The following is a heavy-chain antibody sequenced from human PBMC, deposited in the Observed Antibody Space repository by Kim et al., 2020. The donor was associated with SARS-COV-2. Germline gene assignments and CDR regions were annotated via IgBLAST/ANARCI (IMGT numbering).Heavy chain of an antibody. CDR3: ARDHVLLWFGGHPDYYCGMDV. D-gene: IGHD3-10*01. J-gene: IGHJ6*02. CDR1: GFTFSSYA. Sequence: GGSLRLSCAASGFTFSSYAMHWVRQAPGKGLEWVAVISYDGSNKYYADSVKGRFTISRDNSKNTLYLQMNSLRAEDTAVYYCARDHVLLWFGGHPDYYCGMDVWGQGTTVTVSS. CDR2: ISYDGSNK. V-gene: IGHV3-30*04.